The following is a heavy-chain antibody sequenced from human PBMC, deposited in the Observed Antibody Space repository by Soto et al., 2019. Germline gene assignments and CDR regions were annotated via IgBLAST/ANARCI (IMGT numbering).Heavy chain of an antibody. CDR2: IYSRGTT. J-gene: IGHJ6*02. CDR1: GGTISSYY. Sequence: LTCSVSGGTISSYYWSWIRQPPGKGLEWIGYIYSRGTTSYNPSLKSRATILVDTSKNQFSLRLTSVTATDTAVYYCATGRISSGLDVWGQGTTVTVSS. V-gene: IGHV4-59*12. CDR3: ATGRISSGLDV.